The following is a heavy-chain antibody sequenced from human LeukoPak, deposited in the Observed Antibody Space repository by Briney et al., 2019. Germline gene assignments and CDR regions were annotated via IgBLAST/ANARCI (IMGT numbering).Heavy chain of an antibody. CDR2: IYTSGST. D-gene: IGHD2-2*01. J-gene: IGHJ6*03. Sequence: SETLSLACTVSGGSISSYYWSWIRQPAGKGLEWIGRIYTSGSTNYNPSLKSRVTMSVDTSKNQFSLKLSSVTAADTAVYYCARVSRDIVVVPANYYMDVWGKGTTVTVSS. CDR1: GGSISSYY. V-gene: IGHV4-4*07. CDR3: ARVSRDIVVVPANYYMDV.